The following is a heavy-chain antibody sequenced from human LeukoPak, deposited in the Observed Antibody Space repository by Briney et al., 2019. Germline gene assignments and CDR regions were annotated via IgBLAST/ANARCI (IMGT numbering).Heavy chain of an antibody. CDR3: ARVSLYAFLSD. D-gene: IGHD2-2*01. CDR1: GASISSYY. Sequence: SETLSLTCSVSGASISSYYWSWIRQPPGKGLEWIGEINHSGSTNYNPSLKSRVTISVDTSKNQFSLKLSSVTAADTAVYYCARVSLYAFLSDWGQGTLVTVSS. V-gene: IGHV4-34*01. J-gene: IGHJ4*02. CDR2: INHSGST.